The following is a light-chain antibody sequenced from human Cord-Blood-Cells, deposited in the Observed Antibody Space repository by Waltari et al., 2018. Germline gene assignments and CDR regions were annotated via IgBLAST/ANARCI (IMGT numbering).Light chain of an antibody. CDR1: QSISSY. V-gene: IGKV1-39*01. J-gene: IGKJ5*01. Sequence: DIQMTQSPSSLSASVGARVTIPCRASQSISSYLNWYQQKPRKAPKLLICAASSLQSGVPSRFRGSGSGTDITLTISSLQPEDVATYYCQQRYSTPTITFGQGTRLEIK. CDR2: AAS. CDR3: QQRYSTPTIT.